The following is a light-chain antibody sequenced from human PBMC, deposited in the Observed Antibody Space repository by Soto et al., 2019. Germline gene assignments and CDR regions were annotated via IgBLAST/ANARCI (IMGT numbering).Light chain of an antibody. V-gene: IGKV1-39*01. J-gene: IGKJ1*01. CDR3: QQSYSVPR. CDR2: AAS. Sequence: DIEMTQSPSSLSASVGDRVTITCRASRSISNYLNWYQQKSGKVPRLLIYAASSLQPGVPSRFSGTGTVTAFTLTITSQQPEDSATYYCQQSYSVPRFGQGTRVDLK. CDR1: RSISNY.